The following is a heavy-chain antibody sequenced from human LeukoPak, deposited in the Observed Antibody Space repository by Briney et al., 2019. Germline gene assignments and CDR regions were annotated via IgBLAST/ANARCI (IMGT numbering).Heavy chain of an antibody. Sequence: SETLSLTCTVSGGSISCGSYYWSWIRQPAGKGLEWIGRVYTIGSTNYNPSLKSRATISVDTSKTQFSLKLSSVTAADTAVYYCASDGSGSYDYYYYMDVWGKGTAVTVSS. CDR2: VYTIGST. J-gene: IGHJ6*03. CDR3: ASDGSGSYDYYYYMDV. CDR1: GGSISCGSYY. V-gene: IGHV4-61*02. D-gene: IGHD3-10*01.